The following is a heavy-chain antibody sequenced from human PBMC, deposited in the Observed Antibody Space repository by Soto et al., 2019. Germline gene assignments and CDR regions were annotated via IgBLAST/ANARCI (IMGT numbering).Heavy chain of an antibody. CDR1: GYTFINYG. D-gene: IGHD3-22*01. V-gene: IGHV1-18*01. CDR2: ISVYNDNT. CDR3: ARDWGSDSSGLYFDY. Sequence: ASVKVSCKASGYTFINYGIIWVRQAPGQGLEWVGWISVYNDNTNYAQDFQGRVTLTTDTATSTAYMEVRSLRSDDTAVYFCARDWGSDSSGLYFDYWGQGTLVTV. J-gene: IGHJ4*02.